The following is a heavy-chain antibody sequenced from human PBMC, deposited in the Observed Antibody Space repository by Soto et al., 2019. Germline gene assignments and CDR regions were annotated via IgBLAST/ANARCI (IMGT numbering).Heavy chain of an antibody. CDR1: GFTFSSYG. CDR3: ARERIVVVPAALGMDV. J-gene: IGHJ6*02. CDR2: IWYDGSNK. Sequence: QVQLVESGGGVVQPGRSLRLSCAASGFTFSSYGMHWVRQAPGKGLEWVAVIWYDGSNKYYADSVKGRFTISRDNSKNTLYLQMNSLRAEDTAVYYCARERIVVVPAALGMDVWGQGTTVTVSS. D-gene: IGHD2-2*01. V-gene: IGHV3-33*01.